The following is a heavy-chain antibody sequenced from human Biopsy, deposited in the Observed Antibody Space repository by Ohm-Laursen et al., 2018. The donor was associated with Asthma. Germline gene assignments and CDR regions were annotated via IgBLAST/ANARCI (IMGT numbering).Heavy chain of an antibody. D-gene: IGHD4-17*01. Sequence: SSVKASCNAHGDILSSFGIKWVRKAPGQVLEWIRVVIPIYATTHTAQKFQGRVTITADESTSTAYMELTSLRKEDTAVYYCARGGYYGDRRHHNGLDVWGQGTTVTVSS. CDR2: VIPIYATT. V-gene: IGHV1-69*01. J-gene: IGHJ6*02. CDR3: ARGGYYGDRRHHNGLDV. CDR1: GDILSSFG.